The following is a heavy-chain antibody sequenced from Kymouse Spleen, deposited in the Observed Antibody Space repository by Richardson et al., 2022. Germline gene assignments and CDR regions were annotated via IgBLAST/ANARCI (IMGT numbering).Heavy chain of an antibody. D-gene: IGHD4-11,IGHD2-21*02,IGHD3-9*01. CDR2: INHSGST. CDR1: GGSFSGYY. J-gene: IGHJ4*02. Sequence: QVQLQQWGAGLLKPSETLSLTCAVYGGSFSGYYWSWIRQPPGKGLEWIGEINHSGSTNYNPSLKSRVTISVDTSKNQFSLKLSSVTAADTAVYYCASDYYFDYWGQGTLVTVSS. CDR3: ASDYYFDY. V-gene: IGHV4-34*01.